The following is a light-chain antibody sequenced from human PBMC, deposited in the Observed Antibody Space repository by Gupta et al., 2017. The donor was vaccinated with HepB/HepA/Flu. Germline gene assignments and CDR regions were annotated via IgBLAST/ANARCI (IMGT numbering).Light chain of an antibody. CDR1: QSVSGTS. Sequence: EIVLTQSPGTLSLSPGERATLSCRASQSVSGTSLAWYQQKPGQAPRLLIYAASSRATGIPDRFSGSGSGTDFTLTSSRREPGDFAVYYWQQDGSSRTFGQGTKVEIK. V-gene: IGKV3-20*01. CDR3: QQDGSSRT. J-gene: IGKJ1*01. CDR2: AAS.